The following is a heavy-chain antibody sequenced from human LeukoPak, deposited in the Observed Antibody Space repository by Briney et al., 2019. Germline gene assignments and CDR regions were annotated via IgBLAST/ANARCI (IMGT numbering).Heavy chain of an antibody. CDR3: ARAAVGATMRYFDY. J-gene: IGHJ4*02. V-gene: IGHV1-18*01. CDR1: GYTFTSYG. Sequence: AASVKVSCKASGYTFTSYGISWVRQAPGQGPEWMGWISAYNGNTNYAQKLQGRVTMTTDTSTSTAYMELRSLRSDDTAVYYCARAAVGATMRYFDYWGQGTLVTVSS. CDR2: ISAYNGNT. D-gene: IGHD1-26*01.